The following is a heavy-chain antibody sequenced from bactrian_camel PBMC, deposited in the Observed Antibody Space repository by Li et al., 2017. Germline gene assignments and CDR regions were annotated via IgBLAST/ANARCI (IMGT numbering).Heavy chain of an antibody. J-gene: IGHJ4*01. CDR1: GSTYSTDC. D-gene: IGHD2*01. CDR2: RDGDGTA. Sequence: HVQLVESGGDSVQAGASLTLSCVASGSTYSTDCMAWFRQAPGQEREGVASRDGDGTASYADSVKGRFTISKDDAKATLYLQMTNLSPEDTAMNVCAATPRTRCVNIIEDNYAYFGQGTQVTVSS. V-gene: IGHV3S1*01.